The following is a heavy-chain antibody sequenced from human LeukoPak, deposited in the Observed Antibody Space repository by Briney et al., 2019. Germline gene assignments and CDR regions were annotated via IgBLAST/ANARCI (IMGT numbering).Heavy chain of an antibody. J-gene: IGHJ6*03. Sequence: SETLSLTCIVSGGSISSSNWWSWVRQPPGKGLEWIGEIYHSGSTNYNPSLKSRVTISVDKSKNQFSLKLSSVTAADTAVYYCARVTLYDSSGYYSGHYYMDVWGKGTTVTVSS. CDR3: ARVTLYDSSGYYSGHYYMDV. V-gene: IGHV4-4*02. D-gene: IGHD3-22*01. CDR1: GGSISSSNW. CDR2: IYHSGST.